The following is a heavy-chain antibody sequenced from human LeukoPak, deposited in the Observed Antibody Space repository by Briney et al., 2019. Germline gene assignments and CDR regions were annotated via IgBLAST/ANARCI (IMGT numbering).Heavy chain of an antibody. CDR2: IDPSDSYT. V-gene: IGHV5-10-1*01. J-gene: IGHJ3*01. CDR3: AKWGAGGDFDV. Sequence: GESLKISCQGSGSSFTTYWISWVRQLPGKGLEWMGRIDPSDSYTNYSPSFQGHVTISADTSISTAYLKWSSLKASDTAMYYCAKWGAGGDFDVWGQGTMVTVSS. CDR1: GSSFTTYW. D-gene: IGHD3-16*01.